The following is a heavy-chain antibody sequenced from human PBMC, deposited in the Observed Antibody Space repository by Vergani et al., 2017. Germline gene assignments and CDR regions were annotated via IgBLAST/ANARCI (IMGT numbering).Heavy chain of an antibody. CDR3: AGYRSGWSLAQYFVDY. CDR2: ISYDGTQK. Sequence: QVHLVESGGGVVQPGRSLRLSCVVSGFTSSYYGMHWVRQAPGKGLEWVAVISYDGTQKYYADSVKGRFTISRDNAKNSLYMQMNSLRAEDTAVYYCAGYRSGWSLAQYFVDYWGQGAQVTVSS. V-gene: IGHV3-30*03. J-gene: IGHJ4*02. D-gene: IGHD6-19*01. CDR1: GFTSSYYG.